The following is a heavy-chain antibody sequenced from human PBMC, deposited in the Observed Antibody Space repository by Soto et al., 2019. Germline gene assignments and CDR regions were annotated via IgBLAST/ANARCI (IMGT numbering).Heavy chain of an antibody. J-gene: IGHJ5*02. D-gene: IGHD6-19*01. CDR1: GYTFTSYG. CDR3: AREPVAGIWFDP. Sequence: ASVKVSCKASGYTFTSYGISWVRQAPGQGLEWMGWINSYNGNTNYAQKLQGRVTMTTDTSTSTAYMELRSLRSDDTAVYYCAREPVAGIWFDPWGQGTMVTVSS. CDR2: INSYNGNT. V-gene: IGHV1-18*01.